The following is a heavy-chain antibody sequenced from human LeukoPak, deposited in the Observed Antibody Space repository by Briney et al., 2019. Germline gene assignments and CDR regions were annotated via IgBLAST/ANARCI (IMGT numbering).Heavy chain of an antibody. D-gene: IGHD6-19*01. V-gene: IGHV3-21*01. J-gene: IGHJ4*02. Sequence: GGSLRLSCAASGFTFSSYSMNWVRQAPGKGLEWVSSISSSSSYIYYADSAKGRFTISRDNAKNSLYLQVNSLRAEDTAVYYCAREARGPSIAVADFDYWGQGTLVTVSS. CDR2: ISSSSSYI. CDR1: GFTFSSYS. CDR3: AREARGPSIAVADFDY.